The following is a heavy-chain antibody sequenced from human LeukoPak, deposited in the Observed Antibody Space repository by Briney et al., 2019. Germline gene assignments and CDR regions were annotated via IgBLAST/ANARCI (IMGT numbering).Heavy chain of an antibody. CDR1: GFTFTKYE. CDR3: ATETEYSNYDAFDI. D-gene: IGHD4-11*01. Sequence: AGGSLRLSCAASGFTFTKYEMNWVRQAPGKGLEWISYISGGNNAIYYADSVKGRFTTSRDNGKNSLYLHMSSLRADDTAIYYCATETEYSNYDAFDIWGQGTMVTVSS. V-gene: IGHV3-48*03. J-gene: IGHJ3*02. CDR2: ISGGNNAI.